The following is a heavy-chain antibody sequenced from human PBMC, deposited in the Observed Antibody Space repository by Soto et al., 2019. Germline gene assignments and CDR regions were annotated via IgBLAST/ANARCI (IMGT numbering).Heavy chain of an antibody. CDR1: GLTFSSYA. D-gene: IGHD3-22*01. CDR2: ISGSGGST. V-gene: IGHV3-23*01. Sequence: PGGSLRLSCAASGLTFSSYAMSWVRQAPGKGLEWVSAISGSGGSTYYTDYVKGRFTISRDNSKNTLYLQMSSLRAEDTAVYYCLKEGYYYDSSGYYYGWFDPWGQGTLVTVSS. CDR3: LKEGYYYDSSGYYYGWFDP. J-gene: IGHJ5*02.